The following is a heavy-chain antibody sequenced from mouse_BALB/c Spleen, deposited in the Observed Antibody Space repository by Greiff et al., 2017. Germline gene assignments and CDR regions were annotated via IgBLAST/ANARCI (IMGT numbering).Heavy chain of an antibody. CDR1: GYAFTNYL. D-gene: IGHD1-2*01. V-gene: IGHV1-54*01. J-gene: IGHJ2*01. Sequence: VQLQQSGAELVRPGTSVKVSCKASGYAFTNYLIEWVKQRPGQGLEWIGVINPGSGGTNYNEKFKGKTTLTADKSSSTAYMQLSSLTSDDSAVYFCARCLITTAYFDYWGQGTTLTVSS. CDR2: INPGSGGT. CDR3: ARCLITTAYFDY.